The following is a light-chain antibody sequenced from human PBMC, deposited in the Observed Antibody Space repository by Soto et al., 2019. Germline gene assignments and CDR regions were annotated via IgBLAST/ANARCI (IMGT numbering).Light chain of an antibody. V-gene: IGLV2-14*03. CDR2: DVT. J-gene: IGLJ1*01. CDR3: SSYTSITLYV. CDR1: SSDVGGHNY. Sequence: QSALTQPASVSGSAGQSITISCTGTSSDVGGHNYVSWYQHHPGKAPKLIIYDVTYRPSGVSDRFSGSKSANTASLTISGLQAEDEDDYYCSSYTSITLYVFGTGTKLTVL.